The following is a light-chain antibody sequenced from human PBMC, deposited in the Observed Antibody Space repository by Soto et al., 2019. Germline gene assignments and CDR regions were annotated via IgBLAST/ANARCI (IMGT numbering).Light chain of an antibody. J-gene: IGKJ1*01. V-gene: IGKV1-5*01. CDR3: QHYKMYPPWT. CDR2: DVS. CDR1: QSITTW. Sequence: DIQMTQSPSTVSAYVGDSVTITCRASQSITTWLAWYQQRPGKAPKLLIHDVSSLQRGVPSRFSGSGSGTEFTLTISTLQPDDFATYYCQHYKMYPPWTFGQGTKVDIK.